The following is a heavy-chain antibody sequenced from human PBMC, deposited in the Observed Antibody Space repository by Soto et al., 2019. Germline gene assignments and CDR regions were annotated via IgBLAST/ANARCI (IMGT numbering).Heavy chain of an antibody. CDR1: GFTLSGYE. J-gene: IGHJ5*01. V-gene: IGHV3-13*04. D-gene: IGHD6-13*01. CDR2: IATAGDT. CDR3: VRTRGKRRAAAGAYWIDS. Sequence: EVQLVESGGGLVQPGGSLRLSCAASGFTLSGYEMHWVRRLTGKGLEWVSTIATAGDTFYSSSVKGRFSTSREDAKHSLLHQMDSLRAEDTAFSYCVRTRGKRRAAAGAYWIDSCVQGTMVTVSS.